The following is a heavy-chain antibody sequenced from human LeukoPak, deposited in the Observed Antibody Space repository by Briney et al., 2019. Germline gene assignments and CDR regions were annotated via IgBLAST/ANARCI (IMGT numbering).Heavy chain of an antibody. CDR1: GYTFTGYY. D-gene: IGHD3-10*01. Sequence: ASVKVSCKASGYTFTGYYMHWVRQAPGQGLEWMGWINPNSGGTNYAQKFQGRVTMTRDTSISTAYMELSRLRSDDTAEYYCARDPETMVRGVQNDYWGQGTLVTVSS. V-gene: IGHV1-2*02. CDR2: INPNSGGT. CDR3: ARDPETMVRGVQNDY. J-gene: IGHJ4*02.